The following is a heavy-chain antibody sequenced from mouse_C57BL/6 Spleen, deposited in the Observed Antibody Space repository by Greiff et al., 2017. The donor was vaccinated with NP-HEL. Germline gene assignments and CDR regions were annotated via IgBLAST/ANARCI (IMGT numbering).Heavy chain of an antibody. CDR2: INPSSGYT. D-gene: IGHD2-4*01. Sequence: QVQLQQSGAELAKPWASVKLSCKASGYTFTSYWMHWVKQRPGQGLEWIGYINPSSGYTKYNQKFKDKATLTADKSSSTAYMQLSSLTYEDSAVYYCASYYDYDGYYFDYWGQGTTLTVSS. V-gene: IGHV1-7*01. J-gene: IGHJ2*01. CDR3: ASYYDYDGYYFDY. CDR1: GYTFTSYW.